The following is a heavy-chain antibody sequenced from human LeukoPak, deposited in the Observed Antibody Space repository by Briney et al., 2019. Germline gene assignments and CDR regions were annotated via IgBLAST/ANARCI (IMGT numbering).Heavy chain of an antibody. Sequence: PSETLSLTCTVSGGSISSYYWSWIRQPPGKGLEWIGYIYYSGSTNYNPSLKSRVTISVDTSKNQFSLKLSSVTAADTAVYYCARSPELGWFDPWGQGTLVTVSS. CDR3: ARSPELGWFDP. CDR1: GGSISSYY. J-gene: IGHJ5*02. V-gene: IGHV4-59*08. CDR2: IYYSGST. D-gene: IGHD3-10*01.